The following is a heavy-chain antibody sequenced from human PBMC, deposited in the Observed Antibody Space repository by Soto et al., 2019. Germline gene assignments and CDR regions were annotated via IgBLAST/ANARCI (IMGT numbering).Heavy chain of an antibody. D-gene: IGHD3-3*01. J-gene: IGHJ4*02. CDR3: ARAESDRYYDFWSGYYVDY. CDR1: GYTFTSYG. V-gene: IGHV1-18*01. Sequence: ASVKVSCKASGYTFTSYGISWVRQAPGQGLEWMGWISAYNGNTNYAQKLQGRVTMTTDTSTSTAYMELRSLRSDDTAVYYCARAESDRYYDFWSGYYVDYWGQGTLVTVSS. CDR2: ISAYNGNT.